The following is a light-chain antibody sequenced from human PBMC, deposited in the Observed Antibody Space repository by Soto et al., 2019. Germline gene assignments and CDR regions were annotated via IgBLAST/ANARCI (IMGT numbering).Light chain of an antibody. V-gene: IGLV1-40*01. CDR2: GNS. Sequence: QSVLTQPPSVSGAPGQRVTISCTGSSSNIGAGYDVHWYQQLPGTAPKLLIYGNSNRPSGVPDRFSGSESGTSASLAITGLQAEDEADYYCQSYDSSLSGSNWVFGGGTKLTVL. CDR3: QSYDSSLSGSNWV. J-gene: IGLJ3*02. CDR1: SSNIGAGYD.